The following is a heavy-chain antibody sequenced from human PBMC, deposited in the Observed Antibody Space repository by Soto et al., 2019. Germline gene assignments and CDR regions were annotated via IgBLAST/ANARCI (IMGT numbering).Heavy chain of an antibody. CDR2: ISGGGNDR. D-gene: IGHD5-12*01. CDR3: ARSLFMVAPDNEPFHY. Sequence: GGSLRLSCAASGFPFSSYAMSWVRQTPEKGLEWVAGISGGGNDRYYADFVQGRFTFSRDNSRNILYLQMNSLRADDTAMYFCARSLFMVAPDNEPFHYRGKGTLFTVS. CDR1: GFPFSSYA. V-gene: IGHV3-23*01. J-gene: IGHJ4*02.